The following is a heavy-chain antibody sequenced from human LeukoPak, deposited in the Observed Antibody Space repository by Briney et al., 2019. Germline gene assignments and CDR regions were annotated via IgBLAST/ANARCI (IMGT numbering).Heavy chain of an antibody. D-gene: IGHD1-26*01. J-gene: IGHJ4*02. CDR3: ARDLRVGGTMTLDY. V-gene: IGHV3-21*06. CDR2: ISSSSSHI. CDR1: GFSFRTYS. Sequence: GGSLRPSCAASGFSFRTYSMNWVRQAPGKGLEWVSGISSSSSHIYYSDSVKGRFTISRDNAKNSLYLQLNSLRAEDTAVLYCARDLRVGGTMTLDYWGQGTLVTVSS.